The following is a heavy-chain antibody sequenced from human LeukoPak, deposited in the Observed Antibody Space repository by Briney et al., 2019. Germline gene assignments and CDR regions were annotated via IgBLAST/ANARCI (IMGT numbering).Heavy chain of an antibody. CDR3: AKVNKKMADLDY. J-gene: IGHJ4*02. CDR2: ISGSGGST. V-gene: IGHV3-23*01. D-gene: IGHD5-24*01. CDR1: GFTFSSYA. Sequence: PGASLRLSCAASGFTFSSYAMSGVRQAPGKGLEWVSAISGSGGSTYYADSVKGRFTISRDNSKNTLYLQMNSLRAEDTAVYYCAKVNKKMADLDYWGQGTLVTVSS.